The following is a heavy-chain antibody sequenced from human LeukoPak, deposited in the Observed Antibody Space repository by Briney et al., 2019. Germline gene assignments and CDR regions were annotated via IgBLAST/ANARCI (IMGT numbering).Heavy chain of an antibody. J-gene: IGHJ4*02. Sequence: PGGSLRLSCAASGFTFSAYTMTWVRQAPGKGLEWVSSIGSSGSNTFYADSVKGRFTISRDNSKTTMHLHMNSLRAEDTALYYWAKDLAGDPLGFDFWGQGTLVTVSS. CDR3: AKDLAGDPLGFDF. CDR1: GFTFSAYT. V-gene: IGHV3-23*01. D-gene: IGHD2-21*01. CDR2: IGSSGSNT.